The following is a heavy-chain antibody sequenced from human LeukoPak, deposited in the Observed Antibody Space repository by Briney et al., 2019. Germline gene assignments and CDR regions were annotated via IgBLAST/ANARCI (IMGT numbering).Heavy chain of an antibody. Sequence: ASVKVSCKVSGYTLTELSMHWVRQAPGKGLEWMGGFDPEDGETIYAQKFQGRVTMTEDTSTDTAYMELSSLRSEDTAVYYCATDPYNSGWPRSNRLDYWGQGTLVTVSS. CDR3: ATDPYNSGWPRSNRLDY. J-gene: IGHJ4*02. V-gene: IGHV1-24*01. CDR1: GYTLTELS. CDR2: FDPEDGET. D-gene: IGHD6-19*01.